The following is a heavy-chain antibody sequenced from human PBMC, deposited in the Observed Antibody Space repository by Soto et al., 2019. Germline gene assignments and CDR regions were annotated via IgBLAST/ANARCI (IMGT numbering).Heavy chain of an antibody. CDR1: GGSIRSGSHY. J-gene: IGHJ4*02. D-gene: IGHD3-16*01. CDR2: IYYSGST. V-gene: IGHV4-31*03. Sequence: SETLSLTCTVSGGSIRSGSHYWGWIRQHPGKGLEWIGYIYYSGSTYYNPSLKSRITISISTSKNQFSLKLTSVTAADTAVYYCAREGGDGIDYWGQGTLVTVSS. CDR3: AREGGDGIDY.